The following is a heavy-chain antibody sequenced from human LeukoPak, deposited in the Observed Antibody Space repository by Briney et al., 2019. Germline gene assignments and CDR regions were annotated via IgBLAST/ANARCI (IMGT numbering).Heavy chain of an antibody. CDR3: ARGAAGTGLYDY. Sequence: ASVKVSCKASGYTFTSYDINWVRQATGQGLEWMGGIIPIFGTANYAQKFQGRVTITADESTSTAYMELRSLRSDDTAVYYCARGAAGTGLYDYWGQGTLVTVSS. CDR2: IIPIFGTA. V-gene: IGHV1-69*13. CDR1: GYTFTSYD. J-gene: IGHJ4*02. D-gene: IGHD6-13*01.